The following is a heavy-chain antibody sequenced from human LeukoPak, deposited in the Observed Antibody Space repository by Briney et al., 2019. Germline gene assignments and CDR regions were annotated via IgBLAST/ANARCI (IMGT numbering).Heavy chain of an antibody. CDR3: ARLGRQQWLAEVRH. J-gene: IGHJ4*02. D-gene: IGHD6-19*01. Sequence: SETLSLTCTVPGGSISSSSYYWGWIRQPPGKGLEWIGSIYYSGSTYYNPSLKSRVTISVDTSKNQFSLKLSSVTAADTAVYYCARLGRQQWLAEVRHRGQGTLVTVSS. CDR2: IYYSGST. CDR1: GGSISSSSYY. V-gene: IGHV4-39*01.